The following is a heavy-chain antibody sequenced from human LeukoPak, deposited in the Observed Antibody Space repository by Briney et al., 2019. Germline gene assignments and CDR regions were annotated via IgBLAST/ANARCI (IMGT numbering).Heavy chain of an antibody. V-gene: IGHV1-18*01. D-gene: IGHD6-6*01. J-gene: IGHJ4*02. CDR2: ISGYNGKT. CDR1: GYTFNTYG. CDR3: ARRSIAADVDY. Sequence: ASVKVSCKASGYTFNTYGITWVRQAPGQGLEWMGWISGYNGKTKYAQKLQGRVTMTTDTSTSTAYMELRSLRSDDTAVYYCARRSIAADVDYWGQGTLVTVSS.